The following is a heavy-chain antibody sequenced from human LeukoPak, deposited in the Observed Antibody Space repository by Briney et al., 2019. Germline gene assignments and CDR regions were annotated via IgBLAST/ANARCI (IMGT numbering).Heavy chain of an antibody. Sequence: PGRSLRLSCAASGFTFSSYAMHWVRQAPGKGLEWVAVISYDGSNKYYADSVKGRFTISRDNSKNTLYLQMNSLRAEDTAVYYCARYAYYDFWSGYYGTDAFDIWGQGTMVTVSS. CDR3: ARYAYYDFWSGYYGTDAFDI. J-gene: IGHJ3*02. CDR1: GFTFSSYA. CDR2: ISYDGSNK. V-gene: IGHV3-30-3*01. D-gene: IGHD3-3*01.